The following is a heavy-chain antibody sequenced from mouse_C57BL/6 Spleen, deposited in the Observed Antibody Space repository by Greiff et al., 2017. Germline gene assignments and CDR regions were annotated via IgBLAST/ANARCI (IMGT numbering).Heavy chain of an antibody. V-gene: IGHV1-76*01. CDR2: IYPGSGNT. CDR3: ARSRGLTGVFDY. CDR1: GYTFTDYY. Sequence: QVQLKQSGAELVRPGASVKLSCKASGYTFTDYYINWVKQRPGQGLEWIARIYPGSGNTYYNEKFKGKATLTAEKSSSTAYMQLSSLTSEDSAVYFCARSRGLTGVFDYWGQGTTLTVSS. J-gene: IGHJ2*01. D-gene: IGHD4-1*01.